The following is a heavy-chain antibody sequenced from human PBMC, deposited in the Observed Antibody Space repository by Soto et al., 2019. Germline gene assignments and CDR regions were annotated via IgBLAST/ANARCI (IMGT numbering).Heavy chain of an antibody. D-gene: IGHD3-3*02. J-gene: IGHJ5*02. CDR3: ASPKIAFYNWFDP. V-gene: IGHV4-39*01. Sequence: PSGTPALTCTVSGGSISSSSYYWGWIRQPPGKGLEWIGSIYYSGSTYYNPSLKSRVTISVDTSKNQFSLKLSSVTAADTAVYYCASPKIAFYNWFDPWGQGTLVTVSS. CDR1: GGSISSSSYY. CDR2: IYYSGST.